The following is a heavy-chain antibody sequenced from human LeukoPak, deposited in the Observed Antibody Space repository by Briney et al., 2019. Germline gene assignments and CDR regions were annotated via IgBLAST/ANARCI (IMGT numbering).Heavy chain of an antibody. Sequence: SVKVPCKASGGTFSSYAVSWVRQAPGQGLEWMGGIIPIFGTANYAQKFQGRVTITADESTSTAYMELSSLRSEDTAVYYCARVTPYYFDYWGQGTLVTVSS. V-gene: IGHV1-69*13. J-gene: IGHJ4*02. CDR3: ARVTPYYFDY. D-gene: IGHD2-15*01. CDR1: GGTFSSYA. CDR2: IIPIFGTA.